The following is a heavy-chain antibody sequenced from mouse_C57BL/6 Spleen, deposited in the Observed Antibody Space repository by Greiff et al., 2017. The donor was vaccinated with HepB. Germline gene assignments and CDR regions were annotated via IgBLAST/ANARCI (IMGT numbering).Heavy chain of an antibody. CDR3: ARSGGRWFAY. CDR2: IYPSDSET. V-gene: IGHV1-61*01. CDR1: GYTFTSYW. J-gene: IGHJ3*01. Sequence: QVQLKQPGAELVRPGSSVKLSCKASGYTFTSYWMDWVKQRPGQGLEWIGNIYPSDSETHYNQKFKDKATLTVDKSSSTAYMQLSSLTSEDSAVYYCARSGGRWFAYWGQGTLVTVSA.